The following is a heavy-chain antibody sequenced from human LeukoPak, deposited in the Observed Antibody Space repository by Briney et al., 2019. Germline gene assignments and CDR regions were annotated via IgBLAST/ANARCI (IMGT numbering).Heavy chain of an antibody. CDR3: ARDRGYNSFDY. D-gene: IGHD3-10*01. CDR2: INPDGSVK. Sequence: GGSLRLSCAASGVTFSSLWMTWVRQAPGKGLEWVANINPDGSVKNYVDSMRGRFTISRDNAKNSLYLQMNSLRAEDTAVYYCARDRGYNSFDYWGQGALVTVAS. V-gene: IGHV3-7*01. CDR1: GVTFSSLW. J-gene: IGHJ4*02.